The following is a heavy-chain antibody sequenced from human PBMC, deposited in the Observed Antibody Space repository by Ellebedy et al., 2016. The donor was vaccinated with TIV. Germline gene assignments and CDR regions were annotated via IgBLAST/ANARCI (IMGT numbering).Heavy chain of an antibody. D-gene: IGHD5-18*01. J-gene: IGHJ6*02. CDR1: GGSFSGYY. Sequence: SETLSLXXAVYGGSFSGYYWSWIRQPPGKGLEWIGEINHSGSTNYNPSLKSRVTISVDTSKNQFSLKLSSVTAADTAVYYCARGPGDTAMAYYYYYGMDVWGQGTTVTVSS. CDR2: INHSGST. CDR3: ARGPGDTAMAYYYYYGMDV. V-gene: IGHV4-34*01.